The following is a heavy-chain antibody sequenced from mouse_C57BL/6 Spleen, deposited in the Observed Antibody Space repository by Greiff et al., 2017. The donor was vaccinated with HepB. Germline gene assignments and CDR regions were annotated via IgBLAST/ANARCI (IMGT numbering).Heavy chain of an antibody. Sequence: QVQLQQPGAELVKPGASVKLSCKASGYTFTSYWMQWVKQRPGQGLEWIGEIDPSDSYTNYNQKFKGKATLTVDTSSSTAYMQLSSLTSEDSAVYYCARKGNYSNDEAWLAYWGQGTLVTVSA. CDR1: GYTFTSYW. J-gene: IGHJ3*01. D-gene: IGHD2-12*01. CDR2: IDPSDSYT. V-gene: IGHV1-50*01. CDR3: ARKGNYSNDEAWLAY.